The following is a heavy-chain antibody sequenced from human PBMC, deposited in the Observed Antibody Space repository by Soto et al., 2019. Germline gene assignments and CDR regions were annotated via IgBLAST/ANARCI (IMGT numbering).Heavy chain of an antibody. J-gene: IGHJ3*02. D-gene: IGHD6-13*01. CDR3: ASGGGAGSSWYGDAFDI. CDR2: TYYRSKWYN. CDR1: GDSVSSNSAA. Sequence: SQTLSLTCAISGDSVSSNSAAWNWIRQSPSRGLEWLGRTYYRSKWYNDYAVSVKSRITINPDTSKNQFSLQLNSVTPEDTAVYYCASGGGAGSSWYGDAFDIWGQGTMVTVSS. V-gene: IGHV6-1*01.